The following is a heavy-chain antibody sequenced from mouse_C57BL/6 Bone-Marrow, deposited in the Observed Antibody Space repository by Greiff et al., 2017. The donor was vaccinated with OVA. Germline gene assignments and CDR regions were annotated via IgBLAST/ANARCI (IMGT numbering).Heavy chain of an antibody. CDR2: ISDGGSYT. Sequence: EVMLVESGGGLVKPGGSLKLSCAASGFTFSSYAMSWVRQTPEKRLEWVATISDGGSYTYYPDNVKGRFTISRDNAKNNLYLQMSHLKSEDTAMYYCARIGDYSNYGYAMDYWGQGTSVTVSS. J-gene: IGHJ4*01. V-gene: IGHV5-4*03. CDR1: GFTFSSYA. CDR3: ARIGDYSNYGYAMDY. D-gene: IGHD2-5*01.